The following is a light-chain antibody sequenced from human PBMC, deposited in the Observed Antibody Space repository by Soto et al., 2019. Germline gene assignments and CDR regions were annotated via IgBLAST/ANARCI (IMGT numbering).Light chain of an antibody. CDR1: SSDIGGYNY. CDR2: EVS. J-gene: IGLJ2*01. V-gene: IGLV2-14*01. Sequence: QSVLTQPASVSGSPGQSITISCTGTSSDIGGYNYVSWYQHHPGKAPKLMIYEVSNRPSGVSDRFSGSKSGNTASLTISGLQAEDEADYYCSSYTSITTLGVFDGVTKLTVL. CDR3: SSYTSITTLGV.